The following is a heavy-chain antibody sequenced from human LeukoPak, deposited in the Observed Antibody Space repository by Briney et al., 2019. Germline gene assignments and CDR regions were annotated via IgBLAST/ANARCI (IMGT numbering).Heavy chain of an antibody. CDR3: AREGGRDSRGDDAFDI. J-gene: IGHJ3*02. D-gene: IGHD3-22*01. Sequence: GGSLRLSCAASGFSFSTNWMFWVRQAPGKGLVWVAHINTDGSYTSYADSVRGRFTVSRDNAKYTLYLQMNSLRAEDTAVYYCAREGGRDSRGDDAFDIWGQGTMVTVSS. V-gene: IGHV3-74*03. CDR2: INTDGSYT. CDR1: GFSFSTNW.